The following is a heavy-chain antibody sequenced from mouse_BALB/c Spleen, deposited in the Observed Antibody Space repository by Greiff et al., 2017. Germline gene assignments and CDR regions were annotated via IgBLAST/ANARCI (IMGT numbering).Heavy chain of an antibody. Sequence: EVQVVESGGGLVQPGGSLKLSCAASGFTFSSYGMSWVRQTPDKRLELVATINSNGGSTYYPDSVKGRFTISRDNAKNTLYLQMSSLKSEDTAMYYCARETSPYYGNYVYYAMDYWGQGTSVTVSS. CDR1: GFTFSSYG. CDR3: ARETSPYYGNYVYYAMDY. V-gene: IGHV5-6-3*01. D-gene: IGHD2-10*01. CDR2: INSNGGST. J-gene: IGHJ4*01.